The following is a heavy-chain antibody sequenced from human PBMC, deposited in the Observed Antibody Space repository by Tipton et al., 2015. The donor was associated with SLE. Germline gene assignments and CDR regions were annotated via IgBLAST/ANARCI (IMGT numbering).Heavy chain of an antibody. CDR1: GFTFGDYA. D-gene: IGHD3-22*01. CDR3: TTDDSSESKGDY. J-gene: IGHJ4*02. V-gene: IGHV3-49*04. CDR2: IRSKAYGGTT. Sequence: SLRLSCTASGFTFGDYAMSWVRQAPGKGLEWVGFIRSKAYGGTTEYAASVKGRFTISRDDSKSIAYLQMNSLKTEDTAVYYCTTDDSSESKGDYWGQGTLVTVSS.